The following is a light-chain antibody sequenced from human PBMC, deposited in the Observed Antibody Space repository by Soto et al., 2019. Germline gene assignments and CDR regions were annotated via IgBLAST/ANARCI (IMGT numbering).Light chain of an antibody. V-gene: IGLV1-40*01. Sequence: QSALTQPPSVSGAPGQRITISCTGSSSNIGAGYDVHWYQQLPGTAPKLLIYGNSNRPSGVPDRFSGSKSGTSASLAITGLQAEDEADYYCQSYDSSLSGCYVCGTGTKVTVL. CDR1: SSNIGAGYD. CDR3: QSYDSSLSGCYV. J-gene: IGLJ1*01. CDR2: GNS.